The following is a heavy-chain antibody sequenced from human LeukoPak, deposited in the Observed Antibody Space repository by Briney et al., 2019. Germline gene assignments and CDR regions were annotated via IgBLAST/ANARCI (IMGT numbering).Heavy chain of an antibody. V-gene: IGHV4-39*01. CDR3: ARHRSGYASRYFDL. Sequence: SETLSLTCTVSGGSISSSSSYWGWIRPPPGKGLEWIGSIYYSRNTYHNPSLKSRVTISVDTSKKQFTLKLSSVTAADTAVYYGARHRSGYASRYFDLWGRGTLVTVSS. CDR1: GGSISSSSSY. D-gene: IGHD1-1*01. CDR2: IYYSRNT. J-gene: IGHJ2*01.